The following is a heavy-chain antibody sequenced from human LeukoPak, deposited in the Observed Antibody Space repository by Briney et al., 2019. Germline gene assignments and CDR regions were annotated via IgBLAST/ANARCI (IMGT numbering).Heavy chain of an antibody. Sequence: SETLSPTCTVSGGSISSGSYYWSWIRQPAGKGLEWIGRIYTSGSTNYNPSLRSRVTISVYTTKNKFSLKLSSVTAADTAVYYCARVVPGYCSSTSCYDVDAFDIWGQGTMVTVSS. V-gene: IGHV4-61*02. D-gene: IGHD2-2*01. CDR2: IYTSGST. J-gene: IGHJ3*02. CDR1: GGSISSGSYY. CDR3: ARVVPGYCSSTSCYDVDAFDI.